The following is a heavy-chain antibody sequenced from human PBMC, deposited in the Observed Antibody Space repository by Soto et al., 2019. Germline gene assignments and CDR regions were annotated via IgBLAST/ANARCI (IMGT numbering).Heavy chain of an antibody. CDR1: GGSTSSGDYY. V-gene: IGHV4-30-2*01. D-gene: IGHD4-17*01. J-gene: IGHJ6*02. CDR3: AREQRDYGDYYGMDV. CDR2: IYHSGST. Sequence: SETLSLTCNVSGGSTSSGDYYWSWIRQPPGKGLEWIGYIYHSGSTYYNPSLKSRVTISVDRSKNQFSLKLSSVTAADTAVYYCAREQRDYGDYYGMDVWGQGTTVTVSS.